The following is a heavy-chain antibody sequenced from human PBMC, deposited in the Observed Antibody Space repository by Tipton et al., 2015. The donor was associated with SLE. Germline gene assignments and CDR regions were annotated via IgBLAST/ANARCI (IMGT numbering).Heavy chain of an antibody. Sequence: LRLSCTVSGGSISSYYWSWIRQPPGKGLEWIGSIYYSGSTYYNPSLKSRVTISVDTSKNQFSLKLSSVTAADTAVYYCRLITLTSLFDYWGQGTLVTVSS. J-gene: IGHJ4*02. CDR3: RLITLTSLFDY. CDR2: IYYSGST. CDR1: GGSISSYY. V-gene: IGHV4-39*07. D-gene: IGHD3-16*01.